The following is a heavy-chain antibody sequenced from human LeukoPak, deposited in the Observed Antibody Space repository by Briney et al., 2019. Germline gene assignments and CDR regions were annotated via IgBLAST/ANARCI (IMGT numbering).Heavy chain of an antibody. J-gene: IGHJ4*02. CDR3: AKERAAYCGGDCSVPFDY. CDR2: ISGSGGST. V-gene: IGHV3-23*01. D-gene: IGHD2-21*02. Sequence: GGSLRLSCAASGFTFSSYGMSWVRQAPGKGLEWVSAISGSGGSTYYADSVKGRFTISRDNSKNTLYLQMNSLRAEDTAVYYCAKERAAYCGGDCSVPFDYWGQGTLVTVSS. CDR1: GFTFSSYG.